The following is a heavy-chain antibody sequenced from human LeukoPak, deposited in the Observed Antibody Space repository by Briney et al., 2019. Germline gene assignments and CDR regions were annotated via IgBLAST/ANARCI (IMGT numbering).Heavy chain of an antibody. CDR3: AADDLTRAY. V-gene: IGHV1-58*02. CDR2: IVVGSGNA. CDR1: GFTFTNSA. J-gene: IGHJ4*02. Sequence: GASVKVSCXASGFTFTNSAIQWVRQARGQRLEWLGWIVVGSGNANYAQKFQDRVIITRDMSTSTAYMEVSSLRSEDTAVYYCAADDLTRAYWGQGTLVTVSS.